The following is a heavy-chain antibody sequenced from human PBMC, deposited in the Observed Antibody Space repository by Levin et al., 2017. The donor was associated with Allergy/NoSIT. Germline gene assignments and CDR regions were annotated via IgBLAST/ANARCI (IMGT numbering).Heavy chain of an antibody. J-gene: IGHJ4*02. V-gene: IGHV1-46*01. CDR1: GYTFTSNY. CDR2: INPSGGST. Sequence: GGSLRLSCKASGYTFTSNYIHWVRQAPGQGLEWMGIINPSGGSTNYAQKFQGRVTMTRDTSTSTVYMELSSLRSEDTAVYYCAREDYVWGSYRYTNYYFDYWGQGTLVTVSS. D-gene: IGHD3-16*02. CDR3: AREDYVWGSYRYTNYYFDY.